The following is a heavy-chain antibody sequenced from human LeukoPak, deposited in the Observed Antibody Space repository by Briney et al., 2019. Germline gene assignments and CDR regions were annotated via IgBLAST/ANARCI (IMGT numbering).Heavy chain of an antibody. CDR3: ARPRYDFWSGYYQYYFDY. CDR2: ISAYNGNT. CDR1: GYTFTSYG. Sequence: ASMKVSCKASGYTFTSYGISWVRQAPGQGLEWMGWISAYNGNTNYAQKLQGRVTMTTDTSTSTAYMELRSLRSDDTAVYYCARPRYDFWSGYYQYYFDYWGQGTLVTVSS. J-gene: IGHJ4*02. V-gene: IGHV1-18*01. D-gene: IGHD3-3*01.